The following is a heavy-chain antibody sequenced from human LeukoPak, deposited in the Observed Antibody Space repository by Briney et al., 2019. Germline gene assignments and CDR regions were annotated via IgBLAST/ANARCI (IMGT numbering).Heavy chain of an antibody. CDR3: ATGKWELGTFEI. Sequence: ASVKVSCKASGYTFTSYDINWVRQATGQGLEWMGWMNPNSGNTGYAQKFQGRVTMTRNTSISTAYMELSSLRSEDTAVYYCATGKWELGTFEIWGQGTMVTVSS. CDR2: MNPNSGNT. CDR1: GYTFTSYD. D-gene: IGHD1-1*01. J-gene: IGHJ3*02. V-gene: IGHV1-8*01.